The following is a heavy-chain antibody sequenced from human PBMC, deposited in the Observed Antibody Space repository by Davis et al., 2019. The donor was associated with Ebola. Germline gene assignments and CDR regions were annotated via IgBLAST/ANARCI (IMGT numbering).Heavy chain of an antibody. D-gene: IGHD1-1*01. CDR2: ISSSTSNI. V-gene: IGHV3-48*02. CDR3: TTGAVAAYEI. J-gene: IGHJ3*02. Sequence: GESLKISCAASGFTFSTYSMNWVRQAPGKGLEWVSYISSSTSNIYYADSVKGRFTISRDNAKNSVYLQMNSLRDEDTAVYYCTTGAVAAYEIWGQGTMVTVSS. CDR1: GFTFSTYS.